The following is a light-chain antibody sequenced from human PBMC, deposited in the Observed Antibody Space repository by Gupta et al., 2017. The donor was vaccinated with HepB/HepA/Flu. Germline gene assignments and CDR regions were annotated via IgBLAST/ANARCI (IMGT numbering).Light chain of an antibody. CDR3: QQYYGTPPIT. V-gene: IGKV4-1*01. CDR1: QSVSYSSNNKNY. CDR2: GAS. J-gene: IGKJ3*01. Sequence: DIVMTQSPDSLAVSLGERATIACKSSQSVSYSSNNKNYLAWYQQRPGQPPKLLIYGASARASGVPDRFSGSGSGTDFTLTISSLQAEDVAVYYCQQYYGTPPITFGPGTKVDIK.